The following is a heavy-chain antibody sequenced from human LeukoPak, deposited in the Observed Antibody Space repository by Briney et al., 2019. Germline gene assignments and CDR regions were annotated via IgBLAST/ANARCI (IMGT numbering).Heavy chain of an antibody. V-gene: IGHV3-48*02. CDR2: ITSSSSTI. CDR1: GFTFSSYN. J-gene: IGHJ4*02. CDR3: ARDMYYGDYEIDY. Sequence: GGSLRLSCAASGFTFSSYNMNWVRQAPGKGLEWVSYITSSSSTIYYADSVKGRFTISRDNAKNSLFLQMNSLRDEDTAVYYCARDMYYGDYEIDYWGQGTLVTVSA. D-gene: IGHD4-17*01.